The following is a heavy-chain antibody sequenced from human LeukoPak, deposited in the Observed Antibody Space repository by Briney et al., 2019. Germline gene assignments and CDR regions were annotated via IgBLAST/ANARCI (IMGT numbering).Heavy chain of an antibody. CDR3: ARLRRDGYSRLDV. V-gene: IGHV4-59*01. J-gene: IGHJ6*02. CDR2: NFYSGST. D-gene: IGHD5-24*01. CDR1: GGSISSYY. Sequence: SETLSLTCNVSGGSISSYYWSWIRQPPGKGLEWIGYNFYSGSTNYNPSLKSRVTMSVDTSKNQFSLKLNSVTPADTAGYYCARLRRDGYSRLDVWGQGTTVTVSS.